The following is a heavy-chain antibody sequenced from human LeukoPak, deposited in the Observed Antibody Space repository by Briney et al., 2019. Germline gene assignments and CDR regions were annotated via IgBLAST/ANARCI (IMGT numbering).Heavy chain of an antibody. CDR1: GYSISSHY. J-gene: IGHJ4*02. D-gene: IGHD3-22*01. CDR2: IYNSGST. CDR3: ARGNYYDSSGDY. Sequence: SETLSLTCTVSGYSISSHYWSWIRQPPGKGLEWIGYIYNSGSTNYNPSLKSRVTISVDTSKNQFSLNLSSVTAADTAVYYCARGNYYDSSGDYWGQGTLVTVSS. V-gene: IGHV4-59*11.